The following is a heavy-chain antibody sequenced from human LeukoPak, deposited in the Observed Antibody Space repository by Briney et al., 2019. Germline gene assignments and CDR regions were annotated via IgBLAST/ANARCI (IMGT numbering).Heavy chain of an antibody. CDR1: GYTLTELS. CDR2: FDPEDGET. J-gene: IGHJ4*02. CDR3: ATGDDFWSGLFDY. V-gene: IGHV1-24*01. D-gene: IGHD3-3*01. Sequence: ASVKVSCKVSGYTLTELSMHSVRQAPGKGLEWMGGFDPEDGETIYAQKFQGRVTMTEDTSTDTAYMELSSLRSEDTAVYYCATGDDFWSGLFDYWGQGTLVTVSS.